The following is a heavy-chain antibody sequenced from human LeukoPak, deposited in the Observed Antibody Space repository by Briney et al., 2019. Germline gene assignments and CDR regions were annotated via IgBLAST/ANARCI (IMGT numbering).Heavy chain of an antibody. CDR3: ARGRRTPHRVTFVPFDP. D-gene: IGHD1-14*01. Sequence: PSETLSLTCTVSGGSIRSSYYYWGWIRQPPGKGLEWIGSIYDSGSTYYNPSLKSRVTISVDTSKNQFSLKLSSVTAADTAVYYCARGRRTPHRVTFVPFDPWGQGTLVTVSS. J-gene: IGHJ5*02. CDR2: IYDSGST. CDR1: GGSIRSSYYY. V-gene: IGHV4-39*07.